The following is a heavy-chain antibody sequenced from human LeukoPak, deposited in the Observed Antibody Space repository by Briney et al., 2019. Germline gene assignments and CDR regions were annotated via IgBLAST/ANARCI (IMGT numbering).Heavy chain of an antibody. CDR1: GYTLTELS. V-gene: IGHV1-24*01. J-gene: IGHJ4*02. CDR3: ATDAGYLGDTDY. D-gene: IGHD5-18*01. CDR2: FDPEDGET. Sequence: GASVKVSCKVSGYTLTELSMHWVRQAPGKGLEWMGGFDPEDGETIYAQKFQGRVTMTEDTSTDTAYMELSSLRSEDTAVYYCATDAGYLGDTDYWGQGTLVTVSS.